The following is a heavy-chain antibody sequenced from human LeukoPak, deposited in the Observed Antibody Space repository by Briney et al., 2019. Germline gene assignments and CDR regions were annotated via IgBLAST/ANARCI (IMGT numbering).Heavy chain of an antibody. CDR3: ASHSSSWYGFDY. CDR2: IYSGGST. CDR1: GFTVSSNH. V-gene: IGHV3-53*01. J-gene: IGHJ4*02. D-gene: IGHD6-13*01. Sequence: PGGSLRLSCAASGFTVSSNHMSWGRQAPGKGLEWVSVIYSGGSTYYADSVKGRFTISRDNSKNILYLQMNSLRAEDTAVYYCASHSSSWYGFDYWGQGTLVTVSS.